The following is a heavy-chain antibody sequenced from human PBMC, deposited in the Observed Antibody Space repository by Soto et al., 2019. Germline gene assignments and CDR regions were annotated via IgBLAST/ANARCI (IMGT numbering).Heavy chain of an antibody. J-gene: IGHJ4*02. CDR1: GFTFSSYA. CDR2: ISGSGGST. CDR3: AKDRYNWNDFDY. V-gene: IGHV3-23*01. D-gene: IGHD1-20*01. Sequence: GGSLRLSCAASGFTFSSYAMSWVRQAPGKGLEWVSAISGSGGSTYYADSVKGRFTISRDNSKNTLYLQMNSLRAEDTAEYYCAKDRYNWNDFDYWGQGTLVTVSS.